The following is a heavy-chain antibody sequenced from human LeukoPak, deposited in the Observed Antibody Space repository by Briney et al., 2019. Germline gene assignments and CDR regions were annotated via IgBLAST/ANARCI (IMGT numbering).Heavy chain of an antibody. J-gene: IGHJ4*02. CDR2: ISSSSSYI. D-gene: IGHD2-2*01. CDR1: GFTFSSYA. Sequence: PGGSLRLSCAASGFTFSSYAMSWVRQAPGKGLEWVSSISSSSSYIYYADSVKGRFTISRDNAKNSLYLQMNSLRAEDTAVYYCARGRYCSSTSRYFFDYWGQGTLVTVSS. CDR3: ARGRYCSSTSRYFFDY. V-gene: IGHV3-21*01.